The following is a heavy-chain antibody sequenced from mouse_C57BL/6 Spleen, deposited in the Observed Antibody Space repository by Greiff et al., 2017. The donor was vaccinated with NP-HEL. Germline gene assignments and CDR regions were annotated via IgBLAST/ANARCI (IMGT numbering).Heavy chain of an antibody. D-gene: IGHD2-4*01. CDR3: SRKGFDYGY. V-gene: IGHV1-55*01. CDR1: GYTFTSYW. Sequence: QVQLQQPGAELVKPGASVKMSCKASGYTFTSYWITWVKQRPGQGLEWIGDIYPGSGSTNYNEKFKSKATLTVDTSSSTAYMHLDSLTSEGSAVYYCSRKGFDYGYWGQGTTLTVSS. CDR2: IYPGSGST. J-gene: IGHJ2*01.